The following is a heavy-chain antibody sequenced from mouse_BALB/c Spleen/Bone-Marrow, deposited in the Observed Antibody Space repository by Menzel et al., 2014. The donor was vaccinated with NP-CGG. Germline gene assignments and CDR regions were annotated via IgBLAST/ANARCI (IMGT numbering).Heavy chain of an antibody. Sequence: QVQLQQSGAELVRPGASVKLSCKASGYTFTSYWINWVKQRPGQGLEWIGNIYPSDSYTNYNQKFKDKATLTVDKSLSTAYMQLSSPTSRDSAVYYCTRLYGSTYVAYGMDCWGQGTSVTVSS. CDR1: GYTFTSYW. CDR3: TRLYGSTYVAYGMDC. V-gene: IGHV1-69*02. D-gene: IGHD1-1*01. J-gene: IGHJ4*01. CDR2: IYPSDSYT.